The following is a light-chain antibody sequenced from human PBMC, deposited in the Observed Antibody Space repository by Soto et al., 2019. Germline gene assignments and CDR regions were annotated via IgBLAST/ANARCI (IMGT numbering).Light chain of an antibody. CDR1: QRLSASD. Sequence: EIVLTQSPGTLSLSPGERATLSCRASQRLSASDIAWYQQKPGQAPKFLIYGVSSRATGIPDRFSGSGSGTDFTLTISRLEPEDFAVYYCQQYSSSPSITFGQGTRLE. J-gene: IGKJ5*01. CDR3: QQYSSSPSIT. CDR2: GVS. V-gene: IGKV3-20*01.